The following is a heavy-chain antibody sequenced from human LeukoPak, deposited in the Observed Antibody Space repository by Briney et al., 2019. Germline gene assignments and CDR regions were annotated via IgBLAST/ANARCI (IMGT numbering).Heavy chain of an antibody. J-gene: IGHJ4*02. Sequence: ASVKVSCKASGGTFSSYAISWVRQAPGQGLEWMGGIIPISGTANYAQKFQGRVTITADKFTSTAYMELSSLRSEDTAVYYCAALPAVAGTKDFDYWGQGTLVTVSS. CDR1: GGTFSSYA. CDR2: IIPISGTA. V-gene: IGHV1-69*06. CDR3: AALPAVAGTKDFDY. D-gene: IGHD6-19*01.